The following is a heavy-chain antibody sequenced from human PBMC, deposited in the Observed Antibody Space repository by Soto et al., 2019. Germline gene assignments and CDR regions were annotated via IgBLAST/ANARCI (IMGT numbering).Heavy chain of an antibody. D-gene: IGHD3-22*01. CDR1: GGSISSGGYY. J-gene: IGHJ5*02. V-gene: IGHV4-31*03. Sequence: QVQLQESGPGLVKPSQTLSLTCTVSGGSISSGGYYWSWIRKHPGKGLEWIGYIYYSGSTYYNPALKRRVTVSGETSKNQYSRKLSSVTAADTAVYYCATYDSSDYYSGSPIGWFDPWGQGTLVTVSS. CDR3: ATYDSSDYYSGSPIGWFDP. CDR2: IYYSGST.